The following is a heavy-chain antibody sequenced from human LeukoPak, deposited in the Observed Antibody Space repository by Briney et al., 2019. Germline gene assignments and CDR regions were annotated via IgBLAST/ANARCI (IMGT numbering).Heavy chain of an antibody. D-gene: IGHD2-2*01. J-gene: IGHJ6*02. Sequence: GGSLRLSCAASGITVSTNYMSWVRQAPGKGLEWVSIAFSDGRTFYADSVKGRFTISRDNSKNTLYLQMNSLRAEDTAVYYCAKGGYCSSTSCPLTYGMDVWGQGTTVTVSS. CDR3: AKGGYCSSTSCPLTYGMDV. CDR2: AFSDGRT. V-gene: IGHV3-53*01. CDR1: GITVSTNY.